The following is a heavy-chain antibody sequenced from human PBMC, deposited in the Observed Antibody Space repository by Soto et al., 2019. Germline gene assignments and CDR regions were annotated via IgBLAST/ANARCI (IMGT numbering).Heavy chain of an antibody. CDR2: ISAYNGNT. J-gene: IGHJ5*02. CDR3: ARDMSVYCSSISCEDWFDP. V-gene: IGHV1-18*01. Sequence: ASVKVSCKASGYTFTSYGISWVRQAPGQGLEWMGWISAYNGNTNYAQKLQGRVTMTTDTSTSTAYMELRSLRSDDTAVYYCARDMSVYCSSISCEDWFDPWGQGTLVTVSS. D-gene: IGHD2-2*01. CDR1: GYTFTSYG.